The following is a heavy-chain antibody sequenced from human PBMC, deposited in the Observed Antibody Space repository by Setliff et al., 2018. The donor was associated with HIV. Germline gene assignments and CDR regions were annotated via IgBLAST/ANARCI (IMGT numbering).Heavy chain of an antibody. CDR2: IIPIFGTA. Sequence: SVKVSCKASGGTFSSYAISWVRQAPGQGLEWMGGIIPIFGTANYAQKFQGRVTITADESTSTAYMELSSLRSEDTAVYYRATRTDYYYYYYMDVWGKGTTVTVSS. V-gene: IGHV1-69*13. CDR1: GGTFSSYA. CDR3: ATRTDYYYYYYMDV. J-gene: IGHJ6*03.